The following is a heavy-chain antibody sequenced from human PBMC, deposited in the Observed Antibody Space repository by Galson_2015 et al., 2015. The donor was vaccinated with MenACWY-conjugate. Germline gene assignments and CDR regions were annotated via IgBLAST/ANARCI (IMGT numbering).Heavy chain of an antibody. CDR1: GFRFTDYG. Sequence: SLKLSCAASGFRFTDYGMTWVRQAPGKGLDWVAKIHPCGGKAYYAESVKGRFTISRDNSKNSVFLQMSSLRPEDSAVYYCVREGDYRDNDGMDVWGQGTTVTVSS. CDR2: IHPCGGKA. J-gene: IGHJ6*02. D-gene: IGHD4-17*01. CDR3: VREGDYRDNDGMDV. V-gene: IGHV3-7*03.